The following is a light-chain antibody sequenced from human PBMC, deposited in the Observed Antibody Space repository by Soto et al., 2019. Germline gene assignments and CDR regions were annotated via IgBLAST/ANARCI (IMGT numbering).Light chain of an antibody. J-gene: IGLJ1*01. CDR2: EGS. CDR3: CSYAGSSTWV. V-gene: IGLV2-23*01. CDR1: SSDVGSYKF. Sequence: QSVLTQPASVSGSPGQSITISCTGTSSDVGSYKFVSWYQQHPGKAPKLMIYEGSKRPSGVSNRFSGSKSGNTASLTISGLQAEDEADYYCCSYAGSSTWVFGTGTKLTVL.